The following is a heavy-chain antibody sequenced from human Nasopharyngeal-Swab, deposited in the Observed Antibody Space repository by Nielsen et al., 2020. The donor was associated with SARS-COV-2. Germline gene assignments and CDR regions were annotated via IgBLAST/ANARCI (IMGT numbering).Heavy chain of an antibody. CDR1: GFTFSSSA. Sequence: GASLKISCAASGFTFSSSAMHWVRLAPGKGLEWVAVISYDGSNEYYADSVKGRFTISRDNSKDTLYLQMNSMRLEDTAFYYCARDYDVFTGYPSHFFDHWGQGTLVTVSS. CDR3: ARDYDVFTGYPSHFFDH. V-gene: IGHV3-30*04. J-gene: IGHJ4*02. D-gene: IGHD3-9*01. CDR2: ISYDGSNE.